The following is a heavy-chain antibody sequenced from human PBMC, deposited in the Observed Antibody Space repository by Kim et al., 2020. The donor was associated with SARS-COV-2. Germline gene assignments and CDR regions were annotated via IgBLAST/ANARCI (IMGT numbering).Heavy chain of an antibody. V-gene: IGHV3-7*05. CDR3: ARDVYYDPSSGAFEI. CDR1: GFTFSSYW. J-gene: IGHJ3*02. Sequence: GGSLRLSCAASGFTFSSYWMSWVRQAPGKGLEWVANIKQDGSEKYYVDSVKGRFTISRDNAKNSLYMQMNILRAEDTAVYYCARDVYYDPSSGAFEIWGQGTMVTVSS. D-gene: IGHD3-22*01. CDR2: IKQDGSEK.